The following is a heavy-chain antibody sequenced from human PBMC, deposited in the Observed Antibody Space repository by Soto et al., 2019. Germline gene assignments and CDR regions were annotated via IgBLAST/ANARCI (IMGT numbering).Heavy chain of an antibody. J-gene: IGHJ5*01. V-gene: IGHV3-23*01. Sequence: EVQLLESGGGLVQPGGSLRLSCAASGFSFSTFEMSWVRQAPGRGLEWVSFISDDSSRTYYADAVKGRVTISRDNSKYTLYLQMNSLTAEDTAVYACVKGGWLDFWGQGTLVTVSS. CDR1: GFSFSTFE. CDR2: ISDDSSRT. CDR3: VKGGWLDF. D-gene: IGHD3-16*01.